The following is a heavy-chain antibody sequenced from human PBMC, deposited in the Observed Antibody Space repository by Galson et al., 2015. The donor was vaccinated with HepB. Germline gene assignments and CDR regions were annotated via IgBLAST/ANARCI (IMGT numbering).Heavy chain of an antibody. CDR3: ASLAVGAGDEFDY. CDR1: GYTFTSYY. Sequence: SVKVSCKASGYTFTSYYMHWVRQAPGQGLEWMGIINPSGGSTSYAQKFQGRVTMTRDTSTSTVYMELSSLRSEDTAVYYCASLAVGAGDEFDYWGQGTLVTVSS. CDR2: INPSGGST. D-gene: IGHD1-26*01. V-gene: IGHV1-46*01. J-gene: IGHJ4*02.